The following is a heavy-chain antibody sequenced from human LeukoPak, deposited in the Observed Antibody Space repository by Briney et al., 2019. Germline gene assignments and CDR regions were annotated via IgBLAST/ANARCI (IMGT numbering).Heavy chain of an antibody. CDR3: TRHVPPAVADN. J-gene: IGHJ4*02. Sequence: GGSLRLSCAASGFTFSSAWMSWVRQAPGKGLEWVANVNQDGSGKYYVDSVKGRFTISKDNAKNSLYLQMNSLRAEDTAVYYCTRHVPPAVADNWGQGTLVTVSS. CDR1: GFTFSSAW. CDR2: VNQDGSGK. V-gene: IGHV3-7*01. D-gene: IGHD6-19*01.